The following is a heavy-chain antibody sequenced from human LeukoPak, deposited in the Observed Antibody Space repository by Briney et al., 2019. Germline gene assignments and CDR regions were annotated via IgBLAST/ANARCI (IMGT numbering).Heavy chain of an antibody. D-gene: IGHD3-3*01. CDR2: IDSSGST. CDR3: ARVRSGGGAFDI. V-gene: IGHV4-39*07. CDR1: GGSISSSAYH. J-gene: IGHJ3*02. Sequence: SETLSLTCTVSGGSISSSAYHWGWIRQPPGKGLEWVGSIDSSGSTYYNLSRKSQFTMTVDTSKNQFSLKLSSVTAADTAVYYCARVRSGGGAFDIWGQGTMVTVSS.